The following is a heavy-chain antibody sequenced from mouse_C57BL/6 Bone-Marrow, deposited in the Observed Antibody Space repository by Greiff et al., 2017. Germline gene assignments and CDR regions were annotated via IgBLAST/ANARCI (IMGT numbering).Heavy chain of an antibody. V-gene: IGHV3-8*01. J-gene: IGHJ4*01. CDR1: GYSITSDY. Sequence: EVKLVESGPGLAKPSQTLSLTCSVTGYSITSDYWNWIRKFPGNKLEYMGYISYSGSTYYNPYLKSRIFITRNTSKNQYYLQLNSVSTEDTATYYYAGPYAMDYWGQGTSVTVSS. CDR2: ISYSGST. CDR3: AGPYAMDY.